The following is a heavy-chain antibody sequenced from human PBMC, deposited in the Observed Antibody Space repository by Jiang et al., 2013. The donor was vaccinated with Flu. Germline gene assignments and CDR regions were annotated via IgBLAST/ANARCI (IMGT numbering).Heavy chain of an antibody. Sequence: GSISSYYWSWIRQPPGKGLEWIGYIYYSGSTNYNPSLKSRVTISVDTSKNQFSLKLSSVAAADTAVYYCARRTAMVGRTGTGFDYWGQGTLVTVSS. CDR1: GSISSYY. CDR3: ARRTAMVGRTGTGFDY. V-gene: IGHV4-59*08. CDR2: IYYSGST. J-gene: IGHJ4*02. D-gene: IGHD5-18*01.